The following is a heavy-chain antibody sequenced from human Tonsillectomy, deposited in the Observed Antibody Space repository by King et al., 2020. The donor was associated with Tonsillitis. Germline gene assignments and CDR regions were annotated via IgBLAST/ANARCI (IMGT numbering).Heavy chain of an antibody. V-gene: IGHV4-59*01. CDR2: IFYSGST. Sequence: VQLQESGPGLVKPSETLSLTCTVSGYSISSDYWSWIRQPPGKGLEWIGYIFYSGSTNYNPSLKSRVTISVDRSKNQFSLKLSSVTAADTAVYYCARGREDYDILTGSFKPTVADYWGQGTLVTVSS. J-gene: IGHJ4*02. CDR3: ARGREDYDILTGSFKPTVADY. CDR1: GYSISSDY. D-gene: IGHD3-9*01.